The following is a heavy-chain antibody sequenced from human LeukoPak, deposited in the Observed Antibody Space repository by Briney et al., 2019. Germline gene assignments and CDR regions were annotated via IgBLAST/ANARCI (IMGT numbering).Heavy chain of an antibody. CDR3: ARGRGSGWYDAFDI. J-gene: IGHJ3*02. V-gene: IGHV3-33*01. Sequence: PGGSLRLSCAASGFTFSSHGMHWVRQAPGKGLEWVAVIWYDGSNKFYAASVRGRFTISRDNSKNTLYVQMNSLRAEDTAVYYCARGRGSGWYDAFDIWGQGTMVTVSS. CDR2: IWYDGSNK. CDR1: GFTFSSHG. D-gene: IGHD6-19*01.